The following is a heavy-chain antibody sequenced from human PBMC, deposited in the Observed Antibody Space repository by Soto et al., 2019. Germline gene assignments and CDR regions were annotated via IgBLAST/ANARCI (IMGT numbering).Heavy chain of an antibody. Sequence: PSETLSLTCTVSGGSISSSSYYWGWIRQPPGKGLEWIGSIYSSGSTYYNPSLKSRVTISVDTSKNQFSLKLSSVTAADTAVYYCARHRGDSYNYWYFDLWGRGTLVTVSS. J-gene: IGHJ2*01. CDR1: GGSISSSSYY. CDR2: IYSSGST. CDR3: ARHRGDSYNYWYFDL. V-gene: IGHV4-39*01. D-gene: IGHD1-26*01.